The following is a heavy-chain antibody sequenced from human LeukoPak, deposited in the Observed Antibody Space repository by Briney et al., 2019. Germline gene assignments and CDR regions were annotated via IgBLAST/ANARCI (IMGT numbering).Heavy chain of an antibody. CDR2: ISWNSRKM. J-gene: IGHJ6*03. CDR1: GFTFDDYA. V-gene: IGHV3-9*01. CDR3: AKDTSGSSSFFYLDV. Sequence: GRSLRLSCAASGFTFDDYAMHWVRQAPGKGLEWVSGISWNSRKMDYADSVRGRFTISRDNDKNSVYLQMNSLTAEDTALYYCAKDTSGSSSFFYLDVWGKGTAVTVSS. D-gene: IGHD6-25*01.